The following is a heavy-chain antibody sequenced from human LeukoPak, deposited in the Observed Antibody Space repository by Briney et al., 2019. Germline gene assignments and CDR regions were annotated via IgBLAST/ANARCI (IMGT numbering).Heavy chain of an antibody. J-gene: IGHJ4*02. CDR3: TTVYRPDTAVVDYYFDY. V-gene: IGHV3-15*01. Sequence: GGSLRLSCAASGFTFSNAWMSWVRQAPGKGLEWVGRIKSKTDGGTTDYAAPVKGRFTISRDDSKNTLYLQMNSLKTEDTAVYYCTTVYRPDTAVVDYYFDYWGQGTLVTVSS. CDR1: GFTFSNAW. D-gene: IGHD5-18*01. CDR2: IKSKTDGGTT.